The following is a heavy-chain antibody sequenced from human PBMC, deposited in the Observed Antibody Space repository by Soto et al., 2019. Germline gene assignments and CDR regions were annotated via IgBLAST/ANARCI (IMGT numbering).Heavy chain of an antibody. CDR3: AREGTRGGFLNWFDP. J-gene: IGHJ5*02. Sequence: EVQLVESGGGLVQPGGSLRLSCAASGCTFGSYSMNWVRQAPGKGLEWVSYISSSSSTIYYADSVKGRFTISRDNAKNSLYLLMNSLRDEDTAVYYCAREGTRGGFLNWFDPWGQGTLVTVSS. D-gene: IGHD3-10*01. V-gene: IGHV3-48*02. CDR2: ISSSSSTI. CDR1: GCTFGSYS.